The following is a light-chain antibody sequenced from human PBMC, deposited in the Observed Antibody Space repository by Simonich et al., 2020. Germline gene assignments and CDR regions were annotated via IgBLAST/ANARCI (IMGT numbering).Light chain of an antibody. V-gene: IGKV4-1*01. CDR1: QNVLYSSNNKNY. CDR3: HQYYSTPWT. J-gene: IGKJ1*01. CDR2: WAS. Sequence: DIVMTQSPDSLAVSLGERATINCKSSQNVLYSSNNKNYLAWYQQKPGQPPKLLIYWASTRESGVPDRFSGSGSGTHFTLTISSLQAEDVAVYDCHQYYSTPWTFGQGTKVEIK.